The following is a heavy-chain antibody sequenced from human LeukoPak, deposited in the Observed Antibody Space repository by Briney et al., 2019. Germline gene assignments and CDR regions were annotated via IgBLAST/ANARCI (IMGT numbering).Heavy chain of an antibody. CDR3: ARGGITGTDPPKQQLGMDV. J-gene: IGHJ6*02. Sequence: SSETLSLTCTVSGGSISSGGYYWSWIRQHPGKGLEWIGYIYYSGSTYYNPSLKSRVTISVDTSKNQFSLRLSSVTAADTAVYYCARGGITGTDPPKQQLGMDVWGQGTTVTVSS. CDR2: IYYSGST. CDR1: GGSISSGGYY. D-gene: IGHD1-20*01. V-gene: IGHV4-31*03.